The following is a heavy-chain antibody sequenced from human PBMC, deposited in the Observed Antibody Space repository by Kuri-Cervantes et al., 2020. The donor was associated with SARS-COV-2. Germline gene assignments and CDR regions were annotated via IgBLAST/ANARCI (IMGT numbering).Heavy chain of an antibody. Sequence: GSLRLSCTVSGGSISSSSYYWGWIRQPPGKGLEWIGSIYYSGSTYYNPSLKSRVTISVDTSKNQFSLKLSSVTAADTAVYYCARGGYGDYLSWGQGTLVTVSP. CDR3: ARGGYGDYLS. CDR2: IYYSGST. D-gene: IGHD4-17*01. J-gene: IGHJ5*02. V-gene: IGHV4-39*07. CDR1: GGSISSSSYY.